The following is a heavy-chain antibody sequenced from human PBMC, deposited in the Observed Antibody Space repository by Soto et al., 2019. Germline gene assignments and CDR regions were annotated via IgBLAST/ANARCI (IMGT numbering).Heavy chain of an antibody. CDR3: ARVRGSAADTAMVPADYYYYMDV. D-gene: IGHD5-18*01. J-gene: IGHJ6*03. V-gene: IGHV3-7*01. CDR1: GFTFSSYW. CDR2: IKQDGSEK. Sequence: GGSLRLSCAASGFTFSSYWMSWVRQAPGKGLEWVANIKQDGSEKYYVDSVKGRFTISRDNAKNSRYLQMNSLRAEDTAVYYCARVRGSAADTAMVPADYYYYMDVWGKGTTVTVSS.